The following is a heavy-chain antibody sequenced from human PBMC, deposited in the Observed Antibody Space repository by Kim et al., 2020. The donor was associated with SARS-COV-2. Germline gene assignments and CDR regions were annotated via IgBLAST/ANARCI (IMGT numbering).Heavy chain of an antibody. Sequence: ASVKVSCTASGYNFSSYGLNWVRQAPGRGLEWMGWITAHKGYRQYGRKFLRRINLSIDTAVNTVYMDLSDLSADDTAVYYCARDVAPNSVVESFFRWKY. CDR3: ARDVAPNSVVESFFRWKY. J-gene: IGHJ1*01. D-gene: IGHD2-2*01. CDR1: GYNFSSYG. V-gene: IGHV1-18*01. CDR2: ITAHKGYR.